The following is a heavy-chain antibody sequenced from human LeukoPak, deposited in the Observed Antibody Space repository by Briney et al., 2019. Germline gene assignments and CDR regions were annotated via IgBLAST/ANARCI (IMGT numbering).Heavy chain of an antibody. D-gene: IGHD5-18*01. Sequence: GGSLRLSCAASGFTFSNYEFNWVRQAPGKGLEWISYISSSGRNIYYADSVKGRFTISRDNAKSSLYLQMNSLRAEDTAVYYCARDLVQLWSKDYWGRGTLVSVSS. CDR2: ISSSGRNI. J-gene: IGHJ4*02. V-gene: IGHV3-48*03. CDR3: ARDLVQLWSKDY. CDR1: GFTFSNYE.